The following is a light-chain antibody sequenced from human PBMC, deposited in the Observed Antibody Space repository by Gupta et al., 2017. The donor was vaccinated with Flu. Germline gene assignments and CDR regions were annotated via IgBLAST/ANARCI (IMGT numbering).Light chain of an antibody. CDR3: QSFDNSLGGFWI. Sequence: QSVLTQPPSVSGAPGQRVTISCAGSSSNIGARHDVHWYQQLPGTAPKLLIFENDKRPSGVPARFSGSKSGTSASLAITGLQPEDEADYYCQSFDNSLGGFWIFGAGTKLTVL. CDR1: SSNIGARHD. CDR2: END. J-gene: IGLJ3*02. V-gene: IGLV1-40*01.